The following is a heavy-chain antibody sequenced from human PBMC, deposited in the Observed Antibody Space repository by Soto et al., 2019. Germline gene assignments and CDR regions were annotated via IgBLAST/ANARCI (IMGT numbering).Heavy chain of an antibody. CDR2: INPNSGGT. D-gene: IGHD6-19*01. V-gene: IGHV1-2*04. Sequence: ASVKVSCKASGYTFTVYYMHWVLQSPVQWLDWMGWINPNSGGTNYAQKFQGWVTMTRDTSISTAYMELSRLRSDDTAVYYCARDLSRPSIAVAGTDAFDIWGQGTMVTVSS. CDR1: GYTFTVYY. J-gene: IGHJ3*02. CDR3: ARDLSRPSIAVAGTDAFDI.